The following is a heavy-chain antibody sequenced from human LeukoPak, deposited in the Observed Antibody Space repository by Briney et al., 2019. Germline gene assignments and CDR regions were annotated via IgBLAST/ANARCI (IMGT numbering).Heavy chain of an antibody. CDR1: GGSFSGYY. CDR3: AGEGSTPL. J-gene: IGHJ4*02. CDR2: INHSGST. Sequence: PSETLSLTCAVYGGSFSGYYWSWIRQPPGKGLEWIGEINHSGSTNYNPSLKSRVTISVDTSKNQFSLKLSFVTAADTAVYYCAGEGSTPLWGQGTLVTVSS. V-gene: IGHV4-34*01. D-gene: IGHD2-2*01.